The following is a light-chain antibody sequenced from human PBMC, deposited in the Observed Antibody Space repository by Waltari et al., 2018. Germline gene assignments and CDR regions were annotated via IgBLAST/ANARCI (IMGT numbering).Light chain of an antibody. CDR3: QQHGSLPAT. J-gene: IGKJ1*01. Sequence: EIVLTQSPGTLSLSPGERVTLACRASQSVNGRLVWYQQKPGQAPRLLIYGPSSRATGIPDRFSGSGSGTDFSLTISRLEPEDFAVYYCQQHGSLPATFGQGTKVEVK. CDR2: GPS. CDR1: QSVNGR. V-gene: IGKV3-20*01.